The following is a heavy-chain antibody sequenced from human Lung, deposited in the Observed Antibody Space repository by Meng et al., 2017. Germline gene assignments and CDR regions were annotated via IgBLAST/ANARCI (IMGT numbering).Heavy chain of an antibody. D-gene: IGHD6-13*01. CDR1: GYTFPDYW. J-gene: IGHJ4*02. CDR3: ARDEDISAAGKLFGDY. CDR2: INPKSGDT. Sequence: KVSCKASGYTFPDYWLHWVRRAPGQGLEWMGRINPKSGDTHYAQRFQGRVTMTGDTSISTAYMELSGLRSDDTAMYYCARDEDISAAGKLFGDYWGQGTLVTVSS. V-gene: IGHV1-2*06.